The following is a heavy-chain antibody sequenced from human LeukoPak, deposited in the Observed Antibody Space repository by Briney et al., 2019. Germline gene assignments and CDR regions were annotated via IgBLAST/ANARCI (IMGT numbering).Heavy chain of an antibody. J-gene: IGHJ5*02. CDR3: ARGTYDYDGNWFDP. V-gene: IGHV4-39*01. CDR2: IYYSGST. CDR1: GGSISSSSYY. Sequence: SETLSLTCTVSGGSISSSSYYWGWIRQPPGKGLEWIGSIYYSGSTYYNPSLKSRVTISVDTSKNQFSLKLSSVTAADTAVYYCARGTYDYDGNWFDPWGQGTLVTVSS. D-gene: IGHD4-23*01.